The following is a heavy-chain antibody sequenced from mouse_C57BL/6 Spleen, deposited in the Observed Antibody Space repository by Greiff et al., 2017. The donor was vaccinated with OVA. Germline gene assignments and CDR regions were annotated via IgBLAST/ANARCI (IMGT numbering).Heavy chain of an antibody. D-gene: IGHD2-4*01. CDR2: IYPRDGST. J-gene: IGHJ3*01. CDR3: ARAEGYDYDWFAY. V-gene: IGHV1-85*01. Sequence: VQLQQSGPELVKPGASVKLSCKASGYTFTSYDINWVKQRPGQGLEWIGWIYPRDGSTKYNEKFKGKATLTVDTSSSTAYMELHSRTSEDSAVYFCARAEGYDYDWFAYWGQGTLVTVSA. CDR1: GYTFTSYD.